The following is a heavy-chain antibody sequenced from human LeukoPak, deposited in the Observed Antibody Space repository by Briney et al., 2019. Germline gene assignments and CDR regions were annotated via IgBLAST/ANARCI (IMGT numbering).Heavy chain of an antibody. CDR2: IWYDGSNE. V-gene: IGHV3-33*06. D-gene: IGHD5-24*01. Sequence: GGSLRLSCAASGFIFSTYGMHWVRQAPGKGLQWVAVIWYDGSNEYYADSVKGRFTISRHNSKNMLYLQMDSLRAEDTAVYYCAKDRRRDGYKPDAFDIWGQGTMVTVSS. J-gene: IGHJ3*02. CDR1: GFIFSTYG. CDR3: AKDRRRDGYKPDAFDI.